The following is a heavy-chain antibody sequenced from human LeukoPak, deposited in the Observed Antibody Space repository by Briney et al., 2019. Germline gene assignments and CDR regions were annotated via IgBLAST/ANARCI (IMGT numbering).Heavy chain of an antibody. J-gene: IGHJ4*02. CDR2: IYYSGST. V-gene: IGHV4-59*01. CDR1: GGSISSYY. Sequence: SETLSLTCTVSGGSISSYYWSWIRQPPGKGLEWIGYIYYSGSTNYNPSLKSRVTISVYTSKNQFSLKLSSVTAADTAVYYCARDDYYGSFDYWGQGTLVTVSS. CDR3: ARDDYYGSFDY. D-gene: IGHD3-10*01.